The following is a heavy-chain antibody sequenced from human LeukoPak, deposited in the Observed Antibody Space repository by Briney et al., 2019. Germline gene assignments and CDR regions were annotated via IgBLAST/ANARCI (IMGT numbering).Heavy chain of an antibody. V-gene: IGHV4-4*02. CDR3: ARDSGTTGEVKFDP. Sequence: SETLSLTCAVSGGSISSSNWWSWVRQPPGKGLEWIGEIYHSGSTNYNPSLKSRVTISVDKSKNQFSLKLSSVTAADTAVYYCARDSGTTGEVKFDPWGQGTLVTVSS. J-gene: IGHJ5*02. CDR2: IYHSGST. D-gene: IGHD3-10*01. CDR1: GGSISSSNW.